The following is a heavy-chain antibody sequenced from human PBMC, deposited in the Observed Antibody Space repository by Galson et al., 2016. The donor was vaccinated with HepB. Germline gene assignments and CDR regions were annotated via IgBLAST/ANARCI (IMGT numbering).Heavy chain of an antibody. CDR3: ARSPPHVAARQGWFNP. CDR2: IIPVVGVA. CDR1: GGMFSGCA. J-gene: IGHJ5*01. V-gene: IGHV1-69*10. D-gene: IGHD6-6*01. Sequence: SVKVSCKASGGMFSGCAIHWVRQAPGQGLEWMGGIIPVVGVANYTQKFQGRVTMTADRSTTTAYMELRGLTSGDTAIYFCARSPPHVAARQGWFNPWGQGTLVTGTS.